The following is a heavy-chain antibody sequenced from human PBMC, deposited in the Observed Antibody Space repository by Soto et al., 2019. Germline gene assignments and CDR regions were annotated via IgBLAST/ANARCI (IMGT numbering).Heavy chain of an antibody. J-gene: IGHJ4*02. CDR3: VREDILGVRSFDY. CDR2: ISSGSKTI. Sequence: SLRLSCAASGFTFSGYSVNWVRQAPGKGLEWVSYISSGSKTIYYAESVKGRFTVSRDNARNSQYLQMNSLRDEDTAVYYCVREDILGVRSFDYWGQGTLVTV. CDR1: GFTFSGYS. D-gene: IGHD3-9*01. V-gene: IGHV3-48*02.